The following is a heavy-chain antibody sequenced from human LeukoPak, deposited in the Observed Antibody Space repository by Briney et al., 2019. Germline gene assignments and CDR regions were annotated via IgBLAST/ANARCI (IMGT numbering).Heavy chain of an antibody. J-gene: IGHJ3*02. V-gene: IGHV3-53*01. CDR3: ARIIEMATDALDI. D-gene: IGHD5-24*01. CDR1: GFTVSSNY. Sequence: GGSLRLSCAASGFTVSSNYMSWVRQAPGKGLEWVSVIYSGGSTYYADSVKGRFTISRDNSKNTLYLQMNSLRAEDTAVYYCARIIEMATDALDIWGQGTMVTVSS. CDR2: IYSGGST.